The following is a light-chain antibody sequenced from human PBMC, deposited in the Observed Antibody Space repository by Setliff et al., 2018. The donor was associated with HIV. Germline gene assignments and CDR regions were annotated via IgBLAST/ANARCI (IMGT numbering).Light chain of an antibody. CDR2: DAT. V-gene: IGLV2-14*03. CDR3: SSYTSSSTL. CDR1: SSDVGGYNY. J-gene: IGLJ2*01. Sequence: QSALTQPASVSGSPGQSITISCTGTSSDVGGYNYVSWYQQHPGKVPKLMIYDATKRPSGSSNRFSGSKSGNTASLTISGLQAEDEADYYCSSYTSSSTLFGGGTKVTVL.